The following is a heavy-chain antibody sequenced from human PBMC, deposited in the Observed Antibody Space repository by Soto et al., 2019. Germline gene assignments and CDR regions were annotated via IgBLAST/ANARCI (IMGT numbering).Heavy chain of an antibody. CDR1: GFSFGIYG. J-gene: IGHJ2*01. CDR2: ISYDGGNT. V-gene: IGHV3-30*18. Sequence: QVQLVESGGGVVQPGGSMKLSCAASGFSFGIYGMHWLRQAPGKGLEWVAVISYDGGNTYSADSVKGRFTISRDNSKNTLYLQLSSLRPEDTAVYYCAKTYGGNFYFGWYFDLWGRGTLVTCSS. D-gene: IGHD4-17*01. CDR3: AKTYGGNFYFGWYFDL.